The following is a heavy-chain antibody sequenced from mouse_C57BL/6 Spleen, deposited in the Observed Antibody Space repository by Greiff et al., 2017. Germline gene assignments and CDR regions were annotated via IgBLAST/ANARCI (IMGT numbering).Heavy chain of an antibody. V-gene: IGHV1-61*01. CDR1: GYTFTSYW. J-gene: IGHJ2*01. CDR3: AREQTAHYFDY. Sequence: VQLQQPGAELVRPGSSVKLSCKASGYTFTSYWMDWVKQRPGQGLEWIGNIYPSDSETHYNQKFKDKATLTVDKSSSTAYMQLSSLTSEDSAVYYCAREQTAHYFDYWGQGTTLTVSS. CDR2: IYPSDSET. D-gene: IGHD3-2*01.